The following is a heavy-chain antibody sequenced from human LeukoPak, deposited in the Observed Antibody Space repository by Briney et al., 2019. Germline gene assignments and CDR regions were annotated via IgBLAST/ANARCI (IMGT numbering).Heavy chain of an antibody. D-gene: IGHD6-19*01. CDR2: INHSGST. J-gene: IGHJ6*03. CDR3: ARDSSSGWTYYYYYYMDV. Sequence: SETLSLTCAVYGGSFSGYYWSWIRQPPGKGLEWIGEINHSGSTNYNPSLKSRVTISVDTSKNQFSLKLSSVTAADTAVYYCARDSSSGWTYYYYYYMDVWGKGTTVTISS. V-gene: IGHV4-34*01. CDR1: GGSFSGYY.